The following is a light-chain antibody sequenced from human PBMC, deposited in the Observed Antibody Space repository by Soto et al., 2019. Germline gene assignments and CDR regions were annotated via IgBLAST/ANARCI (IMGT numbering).Light chain of an antibody. CDR2: DVT. Sequence: QSALTQPRSVSESPGQSVTISCAGTSSDVGGYNYVSWYQQHPGKAPKLLIYDVTKRPSGVPDRFSGSKSGNPASLTISGLQAEDEADYYCCSYAGSYILVFGGGTKLTVL. J-gene: IGLJ2*01. CDR1: SSDVGGYNY. V-gene: IGLV2-11*01. CDR3: CSYAGSYILV.